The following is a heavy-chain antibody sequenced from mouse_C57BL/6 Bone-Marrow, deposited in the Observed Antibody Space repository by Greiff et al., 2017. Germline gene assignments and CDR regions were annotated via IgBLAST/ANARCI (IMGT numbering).Heavy chain of an antibody. CDR2: IYPRSGNT. D-gene: IGHD1-1*01. Sequence: VQLKESGAELARPGASVKLSCKASGYTFTSYGISWVKQRTGQGLEWIGEIYPRSGNTYYNEKFKGKATLTADKSSSTAYMELSSLTSEDSAVYFCARRVTTVVDRTGYWYFDVWGTGTTVTVSS. V-gene: IGHV1-81*01. J-gene: IGHJ1*03. CDR1: GYTFTSYG. CDR3: ARRVTTVVDRTGYWYFDV.